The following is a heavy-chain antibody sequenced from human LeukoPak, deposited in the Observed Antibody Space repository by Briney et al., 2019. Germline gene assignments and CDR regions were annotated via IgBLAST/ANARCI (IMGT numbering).Heavy chain of an antibody. CDR1: GFTVSSNY. CDR3: ARGRSIRRYLGSFDY. Sequence: GGSLRLSCAASGFTVSSNYMSWVRQAPGKGLEWVSVIYSGGSTYYADSVKGRFTISRDNSKNTLYLQMNSLRAEDTAVYYCARGRSIRRYLGSFDYWGQGTLVTVSS. J-gene: IGHJ4*02. CDR2: IYSGGST. D-gene: IGHD1-1*01. V-gene: IGHV3-66*01.